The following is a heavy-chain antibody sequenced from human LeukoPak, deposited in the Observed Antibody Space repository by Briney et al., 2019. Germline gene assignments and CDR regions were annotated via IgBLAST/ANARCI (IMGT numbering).Heavy chain of an antibody. V-gene: IGHV3-74*01. CDR3: TRDWRLMAFDH. J-gene: IGHJ4*02. CDR2: IRSDGGTT. CDR1: GFSFSVFW. D-gene: IGHD3-3*01. Sequence: PGGSQRLSCADSGFSFSVFWMHWVRQVPGKGLVWVSRIRSDGGTTDYADSVKGRFSISRDNAKNTLYLQMNSLRVEDTAVYYCTRDWRLMAFDHWGQGTPVTLSS.